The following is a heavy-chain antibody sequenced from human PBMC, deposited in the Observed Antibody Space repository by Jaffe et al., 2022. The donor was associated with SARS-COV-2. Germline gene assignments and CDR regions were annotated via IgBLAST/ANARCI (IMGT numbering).Heavy chain of an antibody. CDR1: GFTFSSYA. Sequence: EVQLLESGGGLVQPGGSLRLSCAASGFTFSSYAMSWVRQAPGKGLEWVSAISGSGGSTYYADSVKGRFTISRDNSKNTLYLQMNSLRAEDTAVYYCAKVLRSGGILRSSGYLHLFDYWGQGTLVTVSS. J-gene: IGHJ4*02. CDR2: ISGSGGST. CDR3: AKVLRSGGILRSSGYLHLFDY. V-gene: IGHV3-23*01. D-gene: IGHD3-22*01.